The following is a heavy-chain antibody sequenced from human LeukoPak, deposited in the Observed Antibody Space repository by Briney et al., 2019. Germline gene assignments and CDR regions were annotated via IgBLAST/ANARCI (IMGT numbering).Heavy chain of an antibody. Sequence: ASVKVSCKASGYTFTGYYMHWVRQAPGQGLEWMGWINPNSGGTNYAQKFQGRVTMTRDTTISTAYMELSRLRSDDTAVYYCAKDPRYGPTKKFDYWGQGTLVTVSS. CDR1: GYTFTGYY. V-gene: IGHV1-2*02. J-gene: IGHJ4*02. D-gene: IGHD3-16*01. CDR2: INPNSGGT. CDR3: AKDPRYGPTKKFDY.